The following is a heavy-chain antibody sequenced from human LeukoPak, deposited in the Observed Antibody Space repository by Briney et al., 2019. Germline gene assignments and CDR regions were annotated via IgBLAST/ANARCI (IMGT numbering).Heavy chain of an antibody. Sequence: GASVKVSCKASGYTFTSYDINWVRQATGQGLEWMGWMNPNSGNTGYAQKFQGRVTITRDTSASTAYMELSSLRSEDTAVYYCARGIHPTTYYYDSSGYHPSEGLDYWGQGTLVTVSS. J-gene: IGHJ4*02. CDR1: GYTFTSYD. V-gene: IGHV1-8*01. D-gene: IGHD3-22*01. CDR3: ARGIHPTTYYYDSSGYHPSEGLDY. CDR2: MNPNSGNT.